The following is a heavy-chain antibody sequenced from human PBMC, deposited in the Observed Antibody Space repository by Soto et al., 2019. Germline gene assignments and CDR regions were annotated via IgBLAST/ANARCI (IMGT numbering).Heavy chain of an antibody. CDR3: AKDQDNTDYYWIFDL. CDR1: GFNFRKFA. Sequence: GGSLRLSCAASGFNFRKFAMSWVRQAPGKGLEWVSGMSERSGPPLYADSVKGRFTISRDNSKSTPYLEMNNLRPEDTAVYYCAKDQDNTDYYWIFDLWGRGTTVTVSS. J-gene: IGHJ2*01. D-gene: IGHD4-17*01. CDR2: MSERSGPP. V-gene: IGHV3-23*01.